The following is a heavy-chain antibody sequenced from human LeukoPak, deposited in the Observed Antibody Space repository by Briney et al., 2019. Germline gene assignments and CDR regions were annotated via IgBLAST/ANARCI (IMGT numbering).Heavy chain of an antibody. CDR2: LYSDGNT. J-gene: IGHJ4*02. D-gene: IGHD1-14*01. Sequence: GGSLRLSCTASGFTVITNDIPWLRQAPGKGLEWVSVLYSDGNTKYADSVQGRFTISRDNSKNTLYLEMNSLSPDETAGYYCARGVEPLSANTLAYWGQGTLVTVSS. V-gene: IGHV3-53*01. CDR1: GFTVITND. CDR3: ARGVEPLSANTLAY.